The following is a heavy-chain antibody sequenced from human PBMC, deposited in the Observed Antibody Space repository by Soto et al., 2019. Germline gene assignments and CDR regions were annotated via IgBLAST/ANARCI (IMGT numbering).Heavy chain of an antibody. CDR3: AGTTSHQWYYMDG. CDR2: TYYRSRWYN. D-gene: IGHD1-7*01. Sequence: PSQTLSLTCAISGDSVSGNSAAWNWIRQSPSRGLEWLGRTYYRSRWYNDYAVSVRSRITVNPDTSKNQFSLQLTSVTPEDTAVYYCAGTTSHQWYYMDGWGKGTTVTVSS. V-gene: IGHV6-1*01. CDR1: GDSVSGNSAA. J-gene: IGHJ6*03.